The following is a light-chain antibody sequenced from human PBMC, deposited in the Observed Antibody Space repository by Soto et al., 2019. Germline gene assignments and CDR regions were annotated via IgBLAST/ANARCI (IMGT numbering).Light chain of an antibody. Sequence: DIPMTQSPSTLSASVGDRVTITCRASQSISSWLAWYQQKPGKAPKLLIYDASCLESGVPSRFSGSGSGTEFTLTVSSLQPDDFATDYCQQYNSYSTFGQGTKVEIK. V-gene: IGKV1-5*01. J-gene: IGKJ1*01. CDR1: QSISSW. CDR2: DAS. CDR3: QQYNSYST.